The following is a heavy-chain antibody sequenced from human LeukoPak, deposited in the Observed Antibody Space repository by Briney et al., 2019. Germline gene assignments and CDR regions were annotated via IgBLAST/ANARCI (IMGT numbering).Heavy chain of an antibody. J-gene: IGHJ3*02. CDR2: IYTSGST. D-gene: IGHD3-22*01. CDR1: GGSISSYY. CDR3: ARGYDSSGYPWAFDI. Sequence: PPETLSLTCTVSGGSISSYYWSWIRQPAGKGLEWIGRIYTSGSTNYNPSLKSRVTISVDKSKNQFSLKLSSVTAADTAVYYCARGYDSSGYPWAFDIWGQGTMVTVSS. V-gene: IGHV4-4*07.